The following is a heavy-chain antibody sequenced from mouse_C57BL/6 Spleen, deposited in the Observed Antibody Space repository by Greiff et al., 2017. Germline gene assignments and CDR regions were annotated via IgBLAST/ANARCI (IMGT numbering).Heavy chain of an antibody. CDR1: GYTFTDYN. D-gene: IGHD3-2*02. CDR3: AGGSSGYFDY. Sequence: EVQLVESGPELVKPGASVKMSCKASGYTFTDYNMHWVKQSHGKSLEWIGYINPNNGGTSYNQKFKGKATLTVNKSSSTAYMELRSLTSEDPAVYYCAGGSSGYFDYWGQGTTLTVSS. V-gene: IGHV1-22*01. J-gene: IGHJ2*01. CDR2: INPNNGGT.